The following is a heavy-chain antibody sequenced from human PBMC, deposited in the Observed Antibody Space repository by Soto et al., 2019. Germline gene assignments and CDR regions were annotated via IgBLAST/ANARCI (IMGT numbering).Heavy chain of an antibody. CDR3: ARVTVEMATITDYYYGMDV. Sequence: GASVKVSCKASGYTFTSYAMHWVRQAPGQRLEWMGWINAGNGNTKYSQKFQGRVTITRDTSASTAYMELSSLRSEDTAVYYCARVTVEMATITDYYYGMDVWGQGTTVTVSS. D-gene: IGHD5-12*01. CDR2: INAGNGNT. J-gene: IGHJ6*02. V-gene: IGHV1-3*01. CDR1: GYTFTSYA.